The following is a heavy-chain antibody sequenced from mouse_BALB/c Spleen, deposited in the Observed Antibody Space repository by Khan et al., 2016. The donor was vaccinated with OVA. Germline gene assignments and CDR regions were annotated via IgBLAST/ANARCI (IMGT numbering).Heavy chain of an antibody. D-gene: IGHD1-2*01. Sequence: QVQLQQSGAELARPGASVKLSCKASGYTFTDFYINWVKQRNGQGIEWIVEISPGSGDTFYNERFKDQATLNADKSSITAYMQLSILTSEASAGYFCARRNYFGYTFAYWGQGTLVTVSA. CDR1: GYTFTDFY. V-gene: IGHV1-77*01. CDR3: ARRNYFGYTFAY. CDR2: ISPGSGDT. J-gene: IGHJ3*01.